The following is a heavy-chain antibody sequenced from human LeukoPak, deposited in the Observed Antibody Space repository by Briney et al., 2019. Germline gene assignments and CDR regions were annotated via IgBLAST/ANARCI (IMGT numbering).Heavy chain of an antibody. CDR1: GYTFDGYY. CDR2: INPNSGGT. D-gene: IGHD3-16*02. Sequence: GASVKVSCKASGYTFDGYYIHWLRQAPGQGLEWMGWINPNSGGTNYAQKFQGRVTMTRDTSISTAYMELSSLRSDDTAVYYCARDPATYRFDQWGQGTLVTVSS. V-gene: IGHV1-2*02. J-gene: IGHJ4*02. CDR3: ARDPATYRFDQ.